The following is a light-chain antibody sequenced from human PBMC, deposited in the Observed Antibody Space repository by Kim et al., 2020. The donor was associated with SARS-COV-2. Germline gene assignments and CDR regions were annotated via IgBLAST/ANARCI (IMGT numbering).Light chain of an antibody. CDR1: QSISSW. CDR3: QQYNSPIT. Sequence: SASVGDRVTITCRASQSISSWLAWYQQKPGKAPKLLIYDDSSLESGVPSRFSGSESGTEFTLSISSLQHDDFATYYCQQYNSPITFGQGTRLEIK. CDR2: DDS. V-gene: IGKV1-5*01. J-gene: IGKJ5*01.